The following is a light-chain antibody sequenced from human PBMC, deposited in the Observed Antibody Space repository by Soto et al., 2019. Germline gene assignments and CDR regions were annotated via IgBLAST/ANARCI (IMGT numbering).Light chain of an antibody. Sequence: PGDSATVSCRPSQSVSSTKFAWYQQKPGQAPRVLLYGASSRAPGIPDRFGGSGSETEFTLTIDSLQPDDFATYYCQQNNFYFGRGTKVDNK. CDR1: QSVSSTK. CDR2: GAS. J-gene: IGKJ3*01. V-gene: IGKV3D-15*01. CDR3: QQNNFY.